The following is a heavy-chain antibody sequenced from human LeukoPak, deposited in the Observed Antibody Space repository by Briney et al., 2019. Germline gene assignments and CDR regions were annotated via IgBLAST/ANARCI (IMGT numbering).Heavy chain of an antibody. Sequence: GGSLRLSCAASGFTFSSYSMNWVRQAPGKGLEWVSCISSSSSYIYYADSVKGRFTISRDNAKNSLYLQMNSLRAEDTAVYYCARDSGVGACLFCSAFDLWGQGTMVTVSS. CDR1: GFTFSSYS. J-gene: IGHJ3*01. D-gene: IGHD1-26*01. V-gene: IGHV3-21*01. CDR2: ISSSSSYI. CDR3: ARDSGVGACLFCSAFDL.